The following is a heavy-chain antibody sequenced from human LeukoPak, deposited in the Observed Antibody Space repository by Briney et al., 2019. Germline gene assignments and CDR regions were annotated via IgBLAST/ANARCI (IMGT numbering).Heavy chain of an antibody. D-gene: IGHD3-10*01. CDR1: GFTFPNAW. CDR3: TTDPGTGVRGY. CDR2: IKSKGNGGTI. J-gene: IGHJ4*02. V-gene: IGHV3-15*01. Sequence: SGGSLRLSCAASGFTFPNAWVNWVRQAPGKGLEWVGHIKSKGNGGTIDYAAPVKGRFTISGDDSKNTVYLQMNSLEIEDTAVYFCTTDPGTGVRGYWGQGNPGHRLL.